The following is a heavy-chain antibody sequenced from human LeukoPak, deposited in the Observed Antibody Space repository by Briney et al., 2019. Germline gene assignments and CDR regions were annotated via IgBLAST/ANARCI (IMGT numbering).Heavy chain of an antibody. Sequence: GSLRLSCAASGFTFSSYAMHWVRQAPGKGLEWVAVISYDGSNKYYADSVRGRFTISRDNSKNTLYLQMNSLRAEDTAVYYCARDPYYYDSSGLDYWGQGTLVTVSS. CDR1: GFTFSSYA. J-gene: IGHJ4*02. CDR3: ARDPYYYDSSGLDY. D-gene: IGHD3-22*01. CDR2: ISYDGSNK. V-gene: IGHV3-30-3*01.